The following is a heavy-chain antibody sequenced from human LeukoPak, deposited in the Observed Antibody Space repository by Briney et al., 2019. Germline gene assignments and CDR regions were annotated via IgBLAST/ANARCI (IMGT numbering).Heavy chain of an antibody. D-gene: IGHD5-18*01. CDR2: IYYSGST. CDR1: GGSISSYY. CDR3: ARGSSYGYDAFDI. J-gene: IGHJ3*02. Sequence: PSETLSLTCTVSGGSISSYYWSWIRQPPGKGLEWIGYIYYSGSTNYNPSLKSRVTISVDTSKNQFSLKLSSVTAADTAVYYCARGSSYGYDAFDIWGQGTMVTVSS. V-gene: IGHV4-59*01.